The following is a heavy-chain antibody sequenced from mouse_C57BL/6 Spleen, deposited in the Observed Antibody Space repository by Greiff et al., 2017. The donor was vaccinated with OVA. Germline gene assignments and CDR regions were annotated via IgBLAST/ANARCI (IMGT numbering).Heavy chain of an antibody. J-gene: IGHJ1*03. Sequence: QVQLQQPGAELVMPGASVKLSCKASGYTFTSYWMHWVKQRPGQGLEWIGEIDPSDSYTNYNQKFKGKSTLTVDKSSSTAYMQLSSLTSEDSAVYYCARAAPDWYFDVWGTGTTVTVSS. D-gene: IGHD3-1*01. CDR1: GYTFTSYW. CDR2: IDPSDSYT. V-gene: IGHV1-69*01. CDR3: ARAAPDWYFDV.